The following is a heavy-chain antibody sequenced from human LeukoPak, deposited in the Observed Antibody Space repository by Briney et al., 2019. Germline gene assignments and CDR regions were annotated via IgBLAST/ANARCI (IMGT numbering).Heavy chain of an antibody. CDR3: AREVVAEAGTVDY. CDR1: GSFVSSSSYY. D-gene: IGHD6-13*01. CDR2: IYYSGST. J-gene: IGHJ4*02. Sequence: PAQTLALIYTASGSFVSSSSYYWGWIREPPGKGLEGSGSIYYSGSTYYNPSLKGRVTISVDTSKNRFSLKLSSVTAADTAVYYCAREVVAEAGTVDYGGQGTLVTVSS. V-gene: IGHV4-39*07.